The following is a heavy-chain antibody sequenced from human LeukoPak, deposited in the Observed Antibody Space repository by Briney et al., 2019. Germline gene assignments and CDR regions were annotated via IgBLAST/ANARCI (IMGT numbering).Heavy chain of an antibody. CDR1: GYTFTGYY. Sequence: ASVTVSCKASGYTFTGYYMHWVRQAPGQGLEWMGWINPNSGGTNYAQKFQGRVTMTRDTSVSTAYMELSRLRSDDTAVYYCARDPINSSEGLDPWGQGTLVTVSS. V-gene: IGHV1-2*02. CDR2: INPNSGGT. D-gene: IGHD6-19*01. J-gene: IGHJ5*02. CDR3: ARDPINSSEGLDP.